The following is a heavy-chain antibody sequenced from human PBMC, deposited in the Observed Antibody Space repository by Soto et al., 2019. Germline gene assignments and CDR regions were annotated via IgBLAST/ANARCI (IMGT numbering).Heavy chain of an antibody. D-gene: IGHD3-9*01. CDR3: ARLIIDILTGYLSPDY. J-gene: IGHJ4*02. CDR2: ISAYNGNT. V-gene: IGHV1-18*01. CDR1: GYTFTSYG. Sequence: QVQLVQSGAEVKKPGASVKVSCKASGYTFTSYGISWVRQAPGQGLEWMGWISAYNGNTNYAQKLQGRVTMTTDTSTSTAYVELRSLRSDDTAVYYCARLIIDILTGYLSPDYWGQGTLVTVSS.